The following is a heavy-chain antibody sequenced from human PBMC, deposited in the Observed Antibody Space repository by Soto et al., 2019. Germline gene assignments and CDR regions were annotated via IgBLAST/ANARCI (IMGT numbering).Heavy chain of an antibody. CDR3: ARAVGYCSGGSCLPFDY. CDR2: ISSSSSYI. D-gene: IGHD2-15*01. J-gene: IGHJ4*02. Sequence: EVQLVESGGGLVKPGGSLRLSCAASGFTFSSYSMNWVRQAPGKGLEWVSSISSSSSYIYYADSVKGRFTISRDNAKNSLYLQMKSLRAEDTAVYYCARAVGYCSGGSCLPFDYWGQGTLVTVSS. CDR1: GFTFSSYS. V-gene: IGHV3-21*01.